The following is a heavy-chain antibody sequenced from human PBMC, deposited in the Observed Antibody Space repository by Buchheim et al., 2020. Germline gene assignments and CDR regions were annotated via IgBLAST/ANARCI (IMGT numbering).Heavy chain of an antibody. D-gene: IGHD5-12*01. Sequence: EVQLLESGGGLVQPGGSLRVSCAASGFTFSSYALSWVRQAPGKGLEWVSGISGSAGITHYADSVKGRFTISRDNSKNTLYLQMNSLRAEDTAVYYCAKDVYTAYELLWYGDVWGRGT. CDR3: AKDVYTAYELLWYGDV. V-gene: IGHV3-23*01. CDR2: ISGSAGIT. J-gene: IGHJ2*01. CDR1: GFTFSSYA.